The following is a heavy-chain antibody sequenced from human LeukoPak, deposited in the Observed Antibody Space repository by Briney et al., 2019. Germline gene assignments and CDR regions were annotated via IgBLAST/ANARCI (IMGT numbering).Heavy chain of an antibody. D-gene: IGHD3-22*01. V-gene: IGHV3-74*01. CDR1: GFTFNIYW. CDR2: ISSDGSIT. J-gene: IGHJ4*02. CDR3: ARRVGSSESSYYFDY. Sequence: GGSLRLPCAASGFTFNIYWMHWVRQAPGKGLVWVSLISSDGSITSYADSVKGRFTISRDNAKNTVYLQMNSLRVGDTAVYYCARRVGSSESSYYFDYWGQGTLVTVSS.